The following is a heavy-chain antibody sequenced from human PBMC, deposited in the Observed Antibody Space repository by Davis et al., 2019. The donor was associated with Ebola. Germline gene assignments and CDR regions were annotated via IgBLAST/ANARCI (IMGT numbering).Heavy chain of an antibody. Sequence: PARSLTLSCAASALSFSRHSMNCVRQAPGKGLERVPSITTESDPNYADSVKARFTISRDNAKNSLFLQMNSLRVDDTAVYYCASWAGGDCRAHNCPLDYWGQGTLVTVSS. CDR1: ALSFSRHS. CDR3: ASWAGGDCRAHNCPLDY. CDR2: ITTESDP. D-gene: IGHD2-21*01. V-gene: IGHV3-21*06. J-gene: IGHJ4*02.